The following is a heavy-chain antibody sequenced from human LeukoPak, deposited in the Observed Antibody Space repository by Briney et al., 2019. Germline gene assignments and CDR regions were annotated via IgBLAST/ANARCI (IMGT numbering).Heavy chain of an antibody. CDR3: ARDRVTMVRGGTY. J-gene: IGHJ4*02. CDR1: GFTFSSYS. V-gene: IGHV3-48*01. Sequence: GGSLRLSCAASGFTFSSYSMNWVRQAPGKGLEWVSYISSSSTIYYADSVKGRFTISRDNAKNSLYLLMNSLRAEDTAVYYCARDRVTMVRGGTYWGQGTLVTVSS. CDR2: ISSSSTI. D-gene: IGHD3-10*01.